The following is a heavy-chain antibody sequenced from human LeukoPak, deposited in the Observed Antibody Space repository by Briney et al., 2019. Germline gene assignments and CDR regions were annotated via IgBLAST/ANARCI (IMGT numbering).Heavy chain of an antibody. D-gene: IGHD3-10*01. V-gene: IGHV4-59*01. CDR1: GGSISSYY. CDR3: ARVGFGSVYYFDY. Sequence: SETLSLTCTVSGGSISSYYWSWIRQPPGKGLEWIGYIYYSGSTNYNPSLKSRVTISVDTSKNQFSLKLSSVTAADTAVYYCARVGFGSVYYFDYWGQGTLVTVSS. J-gene: IGHJ4*02. CDR2: IYYSGST.